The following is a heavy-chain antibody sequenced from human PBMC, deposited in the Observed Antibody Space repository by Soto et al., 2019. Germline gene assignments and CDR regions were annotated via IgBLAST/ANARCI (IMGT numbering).Heavy chain of an antibody. V-gene: IGHV3-53*01. Sequence: PGGSLRLSCAASGFTVSSNYMSWVRQAPGKGLEWVSVIYSGGSTYYADSVKGRFTISRDNSKNTLYLQMNSLRAEGTAVYYCARGGPTTVTTYYYGMDVWGQGTTVTVSS. CDR3: ARGGPTTVTTYYYGMDV. J-gene: IGHJ6*02. D-gene: IGHD4-17*01. CDR1: GFTVSSNY. CDR2: IYSGGST.